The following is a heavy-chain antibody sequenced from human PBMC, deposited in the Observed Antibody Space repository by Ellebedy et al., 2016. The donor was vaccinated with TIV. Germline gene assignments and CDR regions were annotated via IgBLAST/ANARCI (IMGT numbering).Heavy chain of an antibody. CDR3: AKSRFTGSSGYHSIPPPDY. CDR1: GFTFSDYY. J-gene: IGHJ4*02. V-gene: IGHV3-11*01. D-gene: IGHD3-22*01. Sequence: GESLKISCAASGFTFSDYYMSWIRQAPGKGLEWVSYISSSGSTIYYADSVKGRFTISRDNAKNSLYLQMNSLRAEDTAVYYCAKSRFTGSSGYHSIPPPDYWGQGTLVTVSS. CDR2: ISSSGSTI.